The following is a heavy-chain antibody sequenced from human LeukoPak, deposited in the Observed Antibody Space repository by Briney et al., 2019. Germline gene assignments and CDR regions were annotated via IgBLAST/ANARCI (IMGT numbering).Heavy chain of an antibody. V-gene: IGHV3-21*01. J-gene: IGHJ6*03. CDR2: ISSSSSYI. CDR1: GFTFSSYS. D-gene: IGHD6-6*01. CDR3: ARDLYSSSSAGVYMDV. Sequence: PGGSLRLSCAASGFTFSSYSMNWVRQAPGKGLEWVSSISSSSSYIYYADSVKGRFTISRDNAKNSLYLQMNSLRAEDTAVYYCARDLYSSSSAGVYMDVWGKGTTVTVSS.